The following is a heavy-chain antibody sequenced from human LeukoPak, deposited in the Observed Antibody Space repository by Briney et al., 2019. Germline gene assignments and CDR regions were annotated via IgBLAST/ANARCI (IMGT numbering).Heavy chain of an antibody. J-gene: IGHJ4*02. D-gene: IGHD1-26*01. V-gene: IGHV3-7*01. CDR3: ARDRATYFDY. CDR1: GFTFSAYW. Sequence: GGSLRLSCAASGFTFSAYWMTWVRQAPGKGLEWVANIKQDGSDKYYVDSVKGRFTISKDNAKNSLYLQMNSLRAEDTAVYYCARDRATYFDYWGQGTLVTVSS. CDR2: IKQDGSDK.